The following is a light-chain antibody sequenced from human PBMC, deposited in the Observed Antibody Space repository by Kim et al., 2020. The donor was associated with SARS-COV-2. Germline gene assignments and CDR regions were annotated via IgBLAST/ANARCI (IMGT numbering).Light chain of an antibody. J-gene: IGLJ3*02. V-gene: IGLV3-21*04. CDR3: QVWSSVSDLRV. CDR1: NIGTNS. Sequence: APGKTDNRIGGGKNIGTNSVPWYQQKPGQAPLLVIYHDFVRPSGIPARFSGSNSADTATLTICRVDDGDEDDYYGQVWSSVSDLRVFGGGTQLTVL. CDR2: HDF.